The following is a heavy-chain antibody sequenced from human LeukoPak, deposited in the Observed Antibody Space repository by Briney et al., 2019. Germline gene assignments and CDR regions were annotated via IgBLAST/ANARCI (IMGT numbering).Heavy chain of an antibody. J-gene: IGHJ4*02. D-gene: IGHD4-17*01. CDR1: GFTFSSYA. CDR2: ISYDGSNK. CDR3: AGDPSTYGDYADY. Sequence: PGGSLRLSCAASGFTFSSYAMHWVRQAPGKGLEWVAVISYDGSNKYYADSVKGRFTISRDNSKNTLYLQMNSLRAEDTAVYYCAGDPSTYGDYADYWGQGTLVTVSS. V-gene: IGHV3-30-3*01.